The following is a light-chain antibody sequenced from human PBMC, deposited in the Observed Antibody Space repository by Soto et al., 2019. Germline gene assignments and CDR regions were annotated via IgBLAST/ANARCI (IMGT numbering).Light chain of an antibody. CDR3: AAWDDRLHGVV. Sequence: QSVLTQPPSASGTPGQRVTISCSGSSSNIGSNTVNWYQQLPGTAPKVIIYNNNQRPSGVPDRFSGSKSGTSASLAISGLQSEDEADYYCAAWDDRLHGVVFGGGTQLTVL. J-gene: IGLJ2*01. CDR2: NNN. CDR1: SSNIGSNT. V-gene: IGLV1-44*01.